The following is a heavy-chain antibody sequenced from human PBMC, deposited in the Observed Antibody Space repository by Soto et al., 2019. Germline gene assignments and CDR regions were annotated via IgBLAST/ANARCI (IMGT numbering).Heavy chain of an antibody. CDR2: ISATGTT. Sequence: GGSLRLSCAASGFTLRTYGMTWVRQAPGKGLEWVSVISATGTTYYADSVKGRFTISRDISENTMYLQMNTLRAEDTAIYYCAKVHTYNWEIDAFDFWGLGTMVTVSS. D-gene: IGHD1-1*01. CDR3: AKVHTYNWEIDAFDF. J-gene: IGHJ3*01. V-gene: IGHV3-23*01. CDR1: GFTLRTYG.